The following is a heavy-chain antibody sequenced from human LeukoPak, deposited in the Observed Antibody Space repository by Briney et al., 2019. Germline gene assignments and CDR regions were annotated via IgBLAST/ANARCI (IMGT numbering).Heavy chain of an antibody. D-gene: IGHD4-17*01. CDR2: ISRSGSTK. Sequence: GGSLRLSCAASGFTFSDYNMRWIRQAPGKGLEWVSSISRSGSTKYYADSVKGRFTISRDNAKNSLFLQMNSLRAEGTAVYYCARTGLTYLTTVTTWFDYWGQGTLVTVSS. J-gene: IGHJ4*02. CDR3: ARTGLTYLTTVTTWFDY. V-gene: IGHV3-11*01. CDR1: GFTFSDYN.